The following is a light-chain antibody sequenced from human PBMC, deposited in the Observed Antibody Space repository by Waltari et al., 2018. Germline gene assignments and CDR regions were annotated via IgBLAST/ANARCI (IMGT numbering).Light chain of an antibody. CDR1: QDISNY. Sequence: DIQMTQSPSSLSASVGDRVTITCQASQDISNYLNWYQQKPGKAPKLLIYDASNLETGVPSRFSGSGSGTDFTFTISSLQPDDFATYFCQQYHRYPVTFGGGTKVDIK. J-gene: IGKJ4*01. CDR3: QQYHRYPVT. V-gene: IGKV1-33*01. CDR2: DAS.